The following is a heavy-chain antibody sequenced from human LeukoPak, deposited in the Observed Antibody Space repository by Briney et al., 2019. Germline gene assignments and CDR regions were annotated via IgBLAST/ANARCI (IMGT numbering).Heavy chain of an antibody. D-gene: IGHD5-12*01. V-gene: IGHV1-69*15. Sequence: ASVKVSCKASGGTFSSYAISWVRQAPGQGLEWMGRIIPIFGIANYAQKFQGRVTITADESTSTAYMELSSLRSEDTAVYYCARDPLYSGYDYDYYYGMDVWGKGTTVTVSS. CDR2: IIPIFGIA. CDR1: GGTFSSYA. CDR3: ARDPLYSGYDYDYYYGMDV. J-gene: IGHJ6*04.